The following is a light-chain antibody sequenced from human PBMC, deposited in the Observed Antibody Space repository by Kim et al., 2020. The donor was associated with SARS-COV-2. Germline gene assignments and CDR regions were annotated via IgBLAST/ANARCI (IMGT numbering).Light chain of an antibody. J-gene: IGKJ3*01. V-gene: IGKV2-30*01. CDR2: KVS. CDR3: MQGTHWPFT. CDR1: QSLVYSDGNTY. Sequence: PASTPCRFSQSLVYSDGNTYLNWFHQRPGQSPRRLIYKVSTRDSGVPDRFSGSGSGTDFTLQISRVEAEDVGVYYCMQGTHWPFTFGPGTKVDIK.